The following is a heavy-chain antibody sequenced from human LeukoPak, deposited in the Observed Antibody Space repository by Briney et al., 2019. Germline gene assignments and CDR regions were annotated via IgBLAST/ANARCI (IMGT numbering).Heavy chain of an antibody. Sequence: SETLSLTCSVSGGSISSSLHYWAWTRQPPGKGLEWLATISESGTTYYNPSLKSRVTISVDTSKNQFSLNLGSVTAADTAVYYCARYSGSYFDYWGQGALVTVSS. J-gene: IGHJ4*02. V-gene: IGHV4-39*01. CDR2: ISESGTT. CDR3: ARYSGSYFDY. CDR1: GGSISSSLHY. D-gene: IGHD6-19*01.